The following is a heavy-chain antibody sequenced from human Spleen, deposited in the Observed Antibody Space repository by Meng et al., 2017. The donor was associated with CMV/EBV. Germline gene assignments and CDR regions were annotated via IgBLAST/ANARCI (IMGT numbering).Heavy chain of an antibody. Sequence: VYGGSFSGYYWSWIRQHPGKGLEWIGEINHSGSTNYNPSLKSRVTISVDTSKNQFSLKLSSVTAADTAVYYCARGGRTGTTFPFDYWGQGTLVTVSS. CDR2: INHSGST. V-gene: IGHV4-34*01. J-gene: IGHJ4*02. CDR3: ARGGRTGTTFPFDY. D-gene: IGHD1-1*01. CDR1: GGSFSGYY.